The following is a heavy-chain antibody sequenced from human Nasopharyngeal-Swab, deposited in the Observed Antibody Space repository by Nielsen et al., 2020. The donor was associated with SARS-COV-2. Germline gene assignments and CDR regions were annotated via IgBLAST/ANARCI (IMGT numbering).Heavy chain of an antibody. V-gene: IGHV1-46*01. CDR3: ARVGWGDPPSGSYSYYYYGMDV. CDR2: INPSGGST. D-gene: IGHD1-26*01. J-gene: IGHJ6*02. Sequence: ASVKVSCKASGYTFTGYYMHWVRQAPGQGLEWMGIINPSGGSTSYAQKFQGRVTMTRDTSTSTVYMELSSLRSEDTAVYYCARVGWGDPPSGSYSYYYYGMDVWGQGTTVTVSS. CDR1: GYTFTGYY.